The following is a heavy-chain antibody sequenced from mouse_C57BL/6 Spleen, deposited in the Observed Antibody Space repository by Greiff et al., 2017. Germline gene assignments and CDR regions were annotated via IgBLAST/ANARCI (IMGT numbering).Heavy chain of an antibody. D-gene: IGHD2-2*01. Sequence: QVQLQQPGAELVKPGASVKMSCKASGYTFTSYWITWVKQRPGQGLEWIGDIYPGSGSTNYNEKFKSKATLTVDTSSSTAYMQPSSLTSEDSAVYYCARSTMVTGYAMDYWGQGTSVTVSS. J-gene: IGHJ4*01. CDR2: IYPGSGST. CDR3: ARSTMVTGYAMDY. V-gene: IGHV1-55*01. CDR1: GYTFTSYW.